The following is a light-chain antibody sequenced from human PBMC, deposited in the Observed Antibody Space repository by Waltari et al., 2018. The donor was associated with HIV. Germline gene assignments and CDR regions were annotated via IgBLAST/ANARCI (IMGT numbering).Light chain of an antibody. V-gene: IGKV1-39*01. J-gene: IGKJ3*01. CDR1: QTVTNN. Sequence: DIQMTHSPSSLSASVGDSFTITCRARQTVTNNLKWYQQKPGAAPKVVIYDASTLQSGVPSRFRGGGSWTDFTLTITSLQLDDFATYFCQQSFSYPLTFGPGTKVEI. CDR2: DAS. CDR3: QQSFSYPLT.